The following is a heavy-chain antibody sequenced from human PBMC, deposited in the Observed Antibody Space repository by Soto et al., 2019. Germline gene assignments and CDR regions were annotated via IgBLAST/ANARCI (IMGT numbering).Heavy chain of an antibody. CDR3: ARDMRLLSDAFDI. CDR2: ISAYNGNT. V-gene: IGHV1-18*04. J-gene: IGHJ3*02. Sequence: ASVKVSCKASGYTFTSYDMHWVRQAPGQGLEWMGLISAYNGNTNYAQKLQGRVTMTTDTSTSTAYMELRSLRSDDTALYYCARDMRLLSDAFDIWGQGTMVTVSS. D-gene: IGHD2-2*01. CDR1: GYTFTSYD.